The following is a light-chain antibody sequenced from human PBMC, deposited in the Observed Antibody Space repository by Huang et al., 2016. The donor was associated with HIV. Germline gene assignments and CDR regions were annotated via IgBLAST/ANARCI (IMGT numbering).Light chain of an antibody. CDR3: QQYYSTPPIT. Sequence: DIQMTQSPSSLSASVGDRVTITCRASQGSSNSLAWDQQKPGNAPKLLLYAASRLKSGAPSRFSGSGFGTDYTLTISSLQPEDLATYYCQQYYSTPPITFGQGTRLEIK. CDR2: AAS. J-gene: IGKJ5*01. CDR1: QGSSNS. V-gene: IGKV1-NL1*01.